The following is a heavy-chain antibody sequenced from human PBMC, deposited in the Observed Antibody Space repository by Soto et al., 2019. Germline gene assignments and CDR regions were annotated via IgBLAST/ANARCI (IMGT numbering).Heavy chain of an antibody. V-gene: IGHV4-30-4*01. Sequence: KTSETLSLTCTVSGGSISSGDYYWSWIRQPPGKGLEWIGYIYYSGSTYYNPSLKSRVTISVDTSKNQFSLKLSSVTAADTAVYYCARGGLELALNWFDPWGQGTLVTVSS. CDR3: ARGGLELALNWFDP. CDR1: GGSISSGDYY. J-gene: IGHJ5*02. CDR2: IYYSGST. D-gene: IGHD1-7*01.